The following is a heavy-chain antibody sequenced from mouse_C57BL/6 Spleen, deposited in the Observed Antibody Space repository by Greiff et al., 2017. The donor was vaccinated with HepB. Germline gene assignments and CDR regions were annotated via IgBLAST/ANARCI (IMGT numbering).Heavy chain of an antibody. Sequence: QVQLQQSGAELVKPGASVKISCKASGYAFSSYWMNWVKQRPGKGLEWIGQIYPGDGDTNYNGKFKGKATLTADKSSSTAYMQLSSLTSEDSAVYFCARDYDYPYYAMDYWGQGTSVTVSS. J-gene: IGHJ4*01. CDR2: IYPGDGDT. V-gene: IGHV1-80*01. CDR1: GYAFSSYW. D-gene: IGHD2-4*01. CDR3: ARDYDYPYYAMDY.